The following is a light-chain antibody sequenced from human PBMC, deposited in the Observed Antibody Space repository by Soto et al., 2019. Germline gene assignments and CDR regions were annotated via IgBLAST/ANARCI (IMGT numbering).Light chain of an antibody. J-gene: IGLJ2*01. CDR3: TSYASGSSHVV. V-gene: IGLV2-14*01. Sequence: QSALTHPASVSGSTGQSITLSCTGTSSDIGGYDYVAWYQRHPGKAPKLIIYDVNNRPSGVSNRFSGSKSGNTASLTISGLQAEDEADYYCTSYASGSSHVVFGGGTKLTVL. CDR1: SSDIGGYDY. CDR2: DVN.